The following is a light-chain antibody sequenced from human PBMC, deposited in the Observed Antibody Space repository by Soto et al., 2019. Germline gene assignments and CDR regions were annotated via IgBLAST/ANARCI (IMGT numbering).Light chain of an antibody. CDR1: TSDVGSYNL. V-gene: IGLV2-23*01. CDR3: FSYAGSGTHVV. J-gene: IGLJ2*01. CDR2: EGT. Sequence: QSALTQPASVSGSPGQSITISCTGTTSDVGSYNLVSWYQQHPGKVPQLMIYEGTKRPSGVSNRFSGSQSGNTASLTISGLQAEDEADYYCFSYAGSGTHVVFGGGTKVTVL.